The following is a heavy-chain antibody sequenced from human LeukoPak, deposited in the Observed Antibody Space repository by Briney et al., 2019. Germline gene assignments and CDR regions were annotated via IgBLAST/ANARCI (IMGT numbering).Heavy chain of an antibody. CDR3: ATYSNYGRFDY. Sequence: SETLSLTCAVYGGSFSGYYWSWIRQPPGKGLEWIGEINHSGSTNYNPSLKSRVTISVDTSKNQFSLKLSSVTAADTAVYYCATYSNYGRFDYWGQGTLVTVSS. D-gene: IGHD4-11*01. J-gene: IGHJ4*02. CDR1: GGSFSGYY. V-gene: IGHV4-34*01. CDR2: INHSGST.